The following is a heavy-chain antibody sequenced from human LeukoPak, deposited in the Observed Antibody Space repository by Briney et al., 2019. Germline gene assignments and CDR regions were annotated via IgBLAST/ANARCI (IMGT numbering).Heavy chain of an antibody. CDR2: INPSGGST. D-gene: IGHD4-11*01. CDR1: GYTFTSYY. V-gene: IGHV1-46*01. J-gene: IGHJ4*02. CDR3: ACYSTEGFDY. Sequence: ASVKVSCTASGYTFTSYYMRWVRQAPGQGLEWMGIINPSGGSTSYAQKFQGRVTMTRDTSTSTVYMELSSLRSEDTAVYYCACYSTEGFDYWGQGTLVTVSS.